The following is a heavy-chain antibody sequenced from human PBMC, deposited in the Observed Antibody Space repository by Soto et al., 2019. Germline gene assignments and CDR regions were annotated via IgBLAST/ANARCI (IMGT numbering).Heavy chain of an antibody. D-gene: IGHD2-15*01. CDR2: IIPILDIT. V-gene: IGHV1-69*02. CDR1: GSTFSNHI. Sequence: GASVKVSCKASGSTFSNHIITWVRQAPGQGLEWMGRIIPILDITNYAQKFQGRVTITADKSTTTAYMEVSSLSSEDTAVYYCARSSLSGGRNYYYGMDVWGQGTTVTVSS. CDR3: ARSSLSGGRNYYYGMDV. J-gene: IGHJ6*02.